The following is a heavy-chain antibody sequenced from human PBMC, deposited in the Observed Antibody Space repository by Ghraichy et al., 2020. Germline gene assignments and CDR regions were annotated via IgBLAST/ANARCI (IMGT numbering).Heavy chain of an antibody. CDR1: GGSISSSSYY. D-gene: IGHD6-13*01. J-gene: IGHJ2*01. CDR2: IYYSGST. CDR3: ARYYEGIAAAGPDWYFDL. V-gene: IGHV4-39*01. Sequence: SQTLSLTCTVSGGSISSSSYYWGWIRQPPGKGLEWIGSIYYSGSTYYNPSLKSRVTISVDTSKNQFSLKLSSVTAADTAVYYCARYYEGIAAAGPDWYFDLWGRGTLVTVSS.